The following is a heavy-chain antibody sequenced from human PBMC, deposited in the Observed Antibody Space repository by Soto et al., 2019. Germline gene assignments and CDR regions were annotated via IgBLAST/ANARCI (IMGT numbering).Heavy chain of an antibody. CDR2: IYSSGST. CDR3: ARESGGNRGFDY. Sequence: ASETLSLTCTVSGDSISGYYWSWIRQPPGKGLEWIAYIYSSGSTNYNPSLKSRVTISLDTSKNQFSLKVNSVTAADTAVYYCARESGGNRGFDYWGQGTLVTVSS. CDR1: GDSISGYY. V-gene: IGHV4-59*01. J-gene: IGHJ4*02. D-gene: IGHD2-15*01.